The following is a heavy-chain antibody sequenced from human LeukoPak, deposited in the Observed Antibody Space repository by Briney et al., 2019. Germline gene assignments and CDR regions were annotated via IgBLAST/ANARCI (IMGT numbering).Heavy chain of an antibody. J-gene: IGHJ3*02. CDR2: ISSSSSTI. Sequence: GGSLRLSCAASGFTFSSYSMNWVRQAPGKGLERVSYISSSSSTIYYADSVKGRFTISRDNAKNSLYLQMNSLRAEDTAVYYCARDGDYSNYRVAFDIWGQGTIVTVSS. CDR3: ARDGDYSNYRVAFDI. CDR1: GFTFSSYS. D-gene: IGHD4-11*01. V-gene: IGHV3-48*01.